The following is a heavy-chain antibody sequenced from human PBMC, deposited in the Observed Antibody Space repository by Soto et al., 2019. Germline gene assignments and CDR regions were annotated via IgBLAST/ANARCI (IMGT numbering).Heavy chain of an antibody. Sequence: SQTLSLTCAISGDSVSSNSAAWNWIRQSPSRGLEWLGRTYYRSKWYNDYAVSVKSRITINPDTSKNQFSLQLNSVTPEDTAVYYCARDRLEEPYSSSWYDAFDIWGQGTMVTVSS. CDR2: TYYRSKWYN. V-gene: IGHV6-1*01. J-gene: IGHJ3*02. D-gene: IGHD6-13*01. CDR1: GDSVSSNSAA. CDR3: ARDRLEEPYSSSWYDAFDI.